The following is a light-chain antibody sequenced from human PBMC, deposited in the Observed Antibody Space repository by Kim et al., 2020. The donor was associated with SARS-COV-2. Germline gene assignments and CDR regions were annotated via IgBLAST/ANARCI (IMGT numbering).Light chain of an antibody. CDR1: QSVSSSY. V-gene: IGKV3-20*01. CDR2: GAS. J-gene: IGKJ5*01. Sequence: EVLLTQSPGTLSLSPGERAILSCRASQSVSSSYLAWYQHKTGQSPRLLIHGASSRATGVPDRFRGGGSGADFTLTISRLEPEDFAVYYCQQYGRSPTTVGEGTRLEIK. CDR3: QQYGRSPTT.